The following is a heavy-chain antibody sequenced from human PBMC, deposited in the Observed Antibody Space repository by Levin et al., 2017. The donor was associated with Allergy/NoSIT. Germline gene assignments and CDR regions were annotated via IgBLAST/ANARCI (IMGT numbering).Heavy chain of an antibody. Sequence: GGSLRLSCAASGFTFNNYGMHWVRQAPGKGLEWVAVISHDGRVKYYADAVKGRLTISRDNSENTLYLQMNSLRDEDTAMYYCAKEGTPKRSTWYDDYWGQGTLVTVSS. CDR3: AKEGTPKRSTWYDDY. CDR2: ISHDGRVK. D-gene: IGHD6-13*01. CDR1: GFTFNNYG. J-gene: IGHJ4*02. V-gene: IGHV3-30*18.